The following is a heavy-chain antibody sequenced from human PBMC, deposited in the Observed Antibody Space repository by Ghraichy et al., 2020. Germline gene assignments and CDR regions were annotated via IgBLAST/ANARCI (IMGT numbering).Heavy chain of an antibody. Sequence: GGSLRLSCAASGFTFSAYAMSWVRQAPRKGLEWVSSISGSGTSTYYADSVKGRFTISRDNYKNTLYLQMNSLRAEDTAVYYCAKVTTLNSDYDFFFDYWGQGTLVTVSS. D-gene: IGHD4-11*01. V-gene: IGHV3-23*01. CDR2: ISGSGTST. CDR3: AKVTTLNSDYDFFFDY. J-gene: IGHJ4*02. CDR1: GFTFSAYA.